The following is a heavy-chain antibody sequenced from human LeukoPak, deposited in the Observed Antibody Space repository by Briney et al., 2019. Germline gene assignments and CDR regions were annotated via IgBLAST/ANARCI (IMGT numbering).Heavy chain of an antibody. CDR2: VRSKSDAGTM. CDR1: GFTFSDYY. Sequence: GGSLRLSCAASGFTFSDYYMSWARQAPGKGLEWVGRVRSKSDAGTMDYAAHVEGRFTISRDDSKNMVYLDMNSLKTEDTAVYYCGGRRVWGNGTVATVSS. V-gene: IGHV3-15*01. J-gene: IGHJ6*04. D-gene: IGHD3-16*01. CDR3: GGRRV.